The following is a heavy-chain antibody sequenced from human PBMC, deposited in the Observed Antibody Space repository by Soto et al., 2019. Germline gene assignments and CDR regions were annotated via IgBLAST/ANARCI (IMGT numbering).Heavy chain of an antibody. J-gene: IGHJ4*02. V-gene: IGHV3-49*03. CDR1: GLTFGDYA. D-gene: IGHD3-22*01. CDR3: TRDLWYYYDSSGYYLDY. CDR2: IRSKAYGGTT. Sequence: PGGSLRLPCTASGLTFGDYAMSWFRQAPGKGLEWVGFIRSKAYGGTTEYAASVKGRFTISRDDSKSIAYLQMNSPKTEDTAVYYCTRDLWYYYDSSGYYLDYWGQGTLVTVSS.